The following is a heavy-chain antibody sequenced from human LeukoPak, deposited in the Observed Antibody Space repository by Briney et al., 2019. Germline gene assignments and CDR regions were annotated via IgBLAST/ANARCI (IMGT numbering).Heavy chain of an antibody. CDR3: ARAPQRELFDY. J-gene: IGHJ4*02. CDR1: GGSVSSSSYY. D-gene: IGHD1-26*01. V-gene: IGHV4-39*07. CDR2: IYYSGST. Sequence: SGTLSLTCTVSGGSVSSSSYYWGWIRQTPGKGLEWIGSIYYSGSTYYNPSLKSRVTISTDTSKNQFSLKLSSVTAADTAVYYCARAPQRELFDYWGQGTLVTVSS.